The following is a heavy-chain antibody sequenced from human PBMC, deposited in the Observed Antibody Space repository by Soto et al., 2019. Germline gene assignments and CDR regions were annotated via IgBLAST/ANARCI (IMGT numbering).Heavy chain of an antibody. J-gene: IGHJ4*02. CDR3: ARAGLGDGSDY. D-gene: IGHD1-26*01. CDR2: IYYSGST. V-gene: IGHV4-61*01. CDR1: GGSVSSGSYY. Sequence: QVQLQESGPGLVKPSETLSLTCTVSGGSVSSGSYYWSWLRQPTGTGLEWIGYIYYSGSTKYNPSLQSRVTISVDTSKNQFSLKLSSVTAADTAVYYCARAGLGDGSDYWGQGTLVTVSS.